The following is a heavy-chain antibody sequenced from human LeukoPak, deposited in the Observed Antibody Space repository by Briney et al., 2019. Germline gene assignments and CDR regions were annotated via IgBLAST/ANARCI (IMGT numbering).Heavy chain of an antibody. D-gene: IGHD3-22*01. CDR2: MNPNSGNT. V-gene: IGHV1-8*01. Sequence: GASAKVSCKASGYTFTSYDINWVRQATGQGLEWMGWMNPNSGNTGYAQKFQGRVTMTRNTSISTAYMELSSLRSEGTAVYYCARDQAGYYDSSGYDYWGQGTLVTVSS. CDR1: GYTFTSYD. J-gene: IGHJ4*02. CDR3: ARDQAGYYDSSGYDY.